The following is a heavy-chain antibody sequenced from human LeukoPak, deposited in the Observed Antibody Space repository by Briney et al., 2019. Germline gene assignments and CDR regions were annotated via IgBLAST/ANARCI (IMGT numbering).Heavy chain of an antibody. Sequence: PSQTLSLTCAVSGGSISSGGYYWSWIRQPPGKGLEWIGYIYYSGSTNYNPSLKSRVTISVDTSKNQFSLKLSSVTAADTAVYYCARRSIAAAGNWFDPWGQGTLVTVSS. CDR3: ARRSIAAAGNWFDP. CDR2: IYYSGST. J-gene: IGHJ5*02. D-gene: IGHD6-13*01. CDR1: GGSISSGGYY. V-gene: IGHV4-61*08.